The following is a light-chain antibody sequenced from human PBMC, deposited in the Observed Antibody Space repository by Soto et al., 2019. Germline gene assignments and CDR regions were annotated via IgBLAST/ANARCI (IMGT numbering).Light chain of an antibody. Sequence: QSALTQPPSASGSPGQSVTISCTGTSSNVGAYNYVSWYQQHPGKAPKLMIYEVTKRPSGVPDRVSGSKSGSTASLTVSGLQAEDVADYYCSSWTGNNFVVFGGGTKLTVL. CDR3: SSWTGNNFVV. J-gene: IGLJ2*01. CDR1: SSNVGAYNY. CDR2: EVT. V-gene: IGLV2-8*01.